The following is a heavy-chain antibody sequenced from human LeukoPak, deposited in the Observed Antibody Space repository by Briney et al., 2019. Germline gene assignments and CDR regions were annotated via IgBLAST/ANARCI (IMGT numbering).Heavy chain of an antibody. CDR3: ARRRAAAGTGWFDP. V-gene: IGHV4-39*07. D-gene: IGHD6-13*01. Sequence: SETLSLTCTVSGGSISSSSYYWGWIRQPPGKGLEWIGSIYYSGSTPYNPSLKSRVTISVDTSKNQFSLKLSSVTAADTAVYYCARRRAAAGTGWFDPWGQGTLVTVSS. CDR2: IYYSGST. CDR1: GGSISSSSYY. J-gene: IGHJ5*02.